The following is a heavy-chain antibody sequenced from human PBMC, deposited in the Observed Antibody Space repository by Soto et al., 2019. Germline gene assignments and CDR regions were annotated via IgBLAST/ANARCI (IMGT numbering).Heavy chain of an antibody. CDR2: IIPIFNTA. Sequence: QVQLVQSGAEVKKPGSSVKVSCNASGGTFSSYAITWVRLAPGQGLEWMGGIIPIFNTANYAQKFQDRIAITADDSTSTADMELSSLRSYDTALYYCARGGTYFDSSGYHSTWFDPWGQGTLVTVSS. V-gene: IGHV1-69*12. J-gene: IGHJ5*02. CDR3: ARGGTYFDSSGYHSTWFDP. CDR1: GGTFSSYA. D-gene: IGHD3-22*01.